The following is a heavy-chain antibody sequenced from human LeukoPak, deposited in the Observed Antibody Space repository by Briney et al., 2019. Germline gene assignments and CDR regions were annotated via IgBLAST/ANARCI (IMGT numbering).Heavy chain of an antibody. V-gene: IGHV3-7*01. J-gene: IGHJ4*02. CDR3: ATDTGHGYFES. Sequence: GGSLRLSCAASGFIFTNYWMSWLRQAPGKGLEWVANIRLEGTKKNYVDSVEGRFTISRDNAQNSVYLQMSSLRAEDTAVYYCATDTGHGYFESWGQGTLVTVSS. CDR2: IRLEGTKK. D-gene: IGHD4-17*01. CDR1: GFIFTNYW.